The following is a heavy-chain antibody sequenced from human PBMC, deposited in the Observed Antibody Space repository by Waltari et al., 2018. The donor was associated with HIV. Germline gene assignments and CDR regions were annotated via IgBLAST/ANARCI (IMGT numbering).Heavy chain of an antibody. CDR2: IKQDGSEK. Sequence: EVQLVASGRGLVQPGATLSHSCASSRSPLSIYLMSRHRQAPREGVEWVANIKQDGSEKHYADSVRGRFTISRDNTKNSLYLLMNSLRAEDAAVYYCAKYSGSYWGAHNWFDPWGQGTLVTVSS. J-gene: IGHJ5*02. D-gene: IGHD1-26*01. CDR1: RSPLSIYL. V-gene: IGHV3-7*01. CDR3: AKYSGSYWGAHNWFDP.